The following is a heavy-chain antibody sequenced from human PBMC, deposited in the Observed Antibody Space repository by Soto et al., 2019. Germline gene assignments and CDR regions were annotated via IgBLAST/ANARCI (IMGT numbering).Heavy chain of an antibody. CDR3: AIGGWYNWFDP. D-gene: IGHD6-19*01. J-gene: IGHJ5*02. CDR2: ISAYNGNA. Sequence: GASVKVSCKASGYTVTGYDIHWVRQATGQGLEWMGWISAYNGNANYAQKLQGRVTMTTDTSTSTAYMELRSLRSDDTAVYYCAIGGWYNWFDPWGQGTLVTVSS. CDR1: GYTVTGYD. V-gene: IGHV1-18*01.